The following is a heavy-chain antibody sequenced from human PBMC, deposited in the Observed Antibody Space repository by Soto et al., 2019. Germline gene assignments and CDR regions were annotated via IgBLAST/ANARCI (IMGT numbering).Heavy chain of an antibody. V-gene: IGHV6-1*01. Sequence: PSQTLSLTCAISRDSVSTNRGVLNWIRQSPSRGLEWLGRTYYRSKWLHEYEFSVQSRLTIIPDTSKNQFSLQLNSVTPEDTAVYYCARGYCIDSNSALGPGFDFWGQGPLVTVSS. CDR3: ARGYCIDSNSALGPGFDF. J-gene: IGHJ4*02. CDR2: TYYRSKWLH. CDR1: RDSVSTNRGV. D-gene: IGHD2-15*01.